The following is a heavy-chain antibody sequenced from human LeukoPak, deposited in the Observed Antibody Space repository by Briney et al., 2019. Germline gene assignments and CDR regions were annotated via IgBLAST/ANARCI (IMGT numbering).Heavy chain of an antibody. Sequence: SQTLSLTCAISGDSVSSTSAAWNWIRQSPSRGLEWLGRTYYRSKWYTDYAVSVKSRITINPDTSMNQFSLKLTSVTAADTAVYYCARYDSSSSALENWGQGTLVTVSS. V-gene: IGHV6-1*01. CDR3: ARYDSSSSALEN. J-gene: IGHJ4*02. CDR1: GDSVSSTSAA. D-gene: IGHD3-22*01. CDR2: TYYRSKWYT.